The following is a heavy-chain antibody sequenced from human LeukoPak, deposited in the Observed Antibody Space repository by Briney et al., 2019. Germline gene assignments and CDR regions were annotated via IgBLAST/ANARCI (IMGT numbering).Heavy chain of an antibody. Sequence: GGSLRLSCAASGFTFDDYAMHWVRQAPGKGLVWVSHTNSDGSTTDYADSVRGRFTISRDNAKNTLFLQMNSLTVEDTAVYYCGRGMRDYYGLDYWGQGILVTVSS. V-gene: IGHV3-74*01. CDR3: GRGMRDYYGLDY. J-gene: IGHJ4*02. D-gene: IGHD3-10*01. CDR1: GFTFDDYA. CDR2: TNSDGSTT.